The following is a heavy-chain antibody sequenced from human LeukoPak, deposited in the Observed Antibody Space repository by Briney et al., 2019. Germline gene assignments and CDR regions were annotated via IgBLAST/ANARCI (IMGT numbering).Heavy chain of an antibody. D-gene: IGHD6-19*01. CDR1: GFTVSSNY. J-gene: IGHJ4*02. CDR2: IYSGVIP. Sequence: GGSLRLSCAGSGFTVSSNYMNWGRQTPGKGLEWVSVIYSGVIPDYADSVKGRFTISRDNSKNTLYLQMNSLRAEDTAVYYCAKTALAVAGIVPVESELDYWGQGTLVTVSS. V-gene: IGHV3-66*01. CDR3: AKTALAVAGIVPVESELDY.